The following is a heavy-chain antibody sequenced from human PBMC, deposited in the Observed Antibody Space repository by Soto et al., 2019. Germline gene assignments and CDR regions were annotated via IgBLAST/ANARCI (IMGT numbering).Heavy chain of an antibody. V-gene: IGHV1-69*13. CDR3: ARAPHYYDSSGPAAY. Sequence: SAKVSCKASGGTFSSYAISWVRQAPGQGLEWMGGIIPIFGTANYAQKFQGRVTITADESTSTAYMELSSLRSEDTAVYYCARAPHYYDSSGPAAYWGQGTLVTVSS. D-gene: IGHD3-22*01. J-gene: IGHJ4*02. CDR1: GGTFSSYA. CDR2: IIPIFGTA.